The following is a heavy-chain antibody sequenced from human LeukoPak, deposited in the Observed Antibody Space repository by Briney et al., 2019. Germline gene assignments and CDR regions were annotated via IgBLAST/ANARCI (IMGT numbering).Heavy chain of an antibody. V-gene: IGHV1-2*02. CDR3: AKRNDAFDI. Sequence: ASVKVSCKASGYTFTGYYMHWVRQAPGQGLEWMGWINPNSGGTNYAQKFQGRVTITRDTSASTAYMELSSLRSEDTAVYYCAKRNDAFDIWGQGTMVTVSS. J-gene: IGHJ3*02. CDR1: GYTFTGYY. CDR2: INPNSGGT.